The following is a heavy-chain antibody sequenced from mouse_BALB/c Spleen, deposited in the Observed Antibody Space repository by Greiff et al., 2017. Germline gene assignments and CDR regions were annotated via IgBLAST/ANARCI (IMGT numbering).Heavy chain of an antibody. J-gene: IGHJ3*01. CDR3: ARWDGNYVWFAY. CDR1: GYSITSDYA. Sequence: DVQLQESGPGLVKPSQSLSLTCTVTGYSITSDYAWNWIRQFPGNKLEWMGYISYSGSTSYNPSLKSRISITRDTSKNQFFLQLNSVTTEDTATYYCARWDGNYVWFAYWGQGTLVTVSA. V-gene: IGHV3-2*02. CDR2: ISYSGST. D-gene: IGHD2-1*01.